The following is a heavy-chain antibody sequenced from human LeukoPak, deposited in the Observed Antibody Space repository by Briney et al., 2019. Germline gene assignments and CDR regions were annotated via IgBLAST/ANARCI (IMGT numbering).Heavy chain of an antibody. Sequence: PGGSLRLSCAASGFTFSSYSMNWVRQAPGKGLDWVSYISSSSSTIYYADSVKGRFTISRDNAKNSLYLQMNSLRAEDTAVYYCARVVKYGNNSRGAFDIWGQGTMVTVSS. CDR1: GFTFSSYS. CDR2: ISSSSSTI. D-gene: IGHD5-24*01. J-gene: IGHJ3*02. V-gene: IGHV3-48*01. CDR3: ARVVKYGNNSRGAFDI.